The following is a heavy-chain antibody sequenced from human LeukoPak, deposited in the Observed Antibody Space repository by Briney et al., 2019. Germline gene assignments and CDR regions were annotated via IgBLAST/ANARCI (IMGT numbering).Heavy chain of an antibody. CDR2: IYFTGST. J-gene: IGHJ4*02. D-gene: IGHD4-17*01. CDR1: GGSISSCF. CDR3: ARFLYGDYAFDY. V-gene: IGHV4-4*07. Sequence: SETLSLTCTVSGGSISSCFWSWIRQPAGKGLEWIGRIYFTGSTNYNPSLKSRATMSVDTSKNQFSLKLTSVTAADTAVYYCARFLYGDYAFDYWGQGTLVTVSS.